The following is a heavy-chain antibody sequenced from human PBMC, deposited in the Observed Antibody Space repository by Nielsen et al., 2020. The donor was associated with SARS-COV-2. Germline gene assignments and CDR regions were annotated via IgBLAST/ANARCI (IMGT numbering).Heavy chain of an antibody. CDR1: GYTFTSYY. CDR3: ARESGDVSASDVDH. CDR2: INPSGGGT. D-gene: IGHD6-6*01. Sequence: ASVKVSCKASGYTFTSYYMHWVRQAPGQGLEWMGIINPSGGGTSYAQKLQGRVTVTRDTSTSTVYMELSSLRSEDTAMYYCARESGDVSASDVDHWGQGTLVTVSS. J-gene: IGHJ4*02. V-gene: IGHV1-46*04.